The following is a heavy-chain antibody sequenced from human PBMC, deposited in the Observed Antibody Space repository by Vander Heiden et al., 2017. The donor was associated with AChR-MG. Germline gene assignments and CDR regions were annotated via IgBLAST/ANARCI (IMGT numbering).Heavy chain of an antibody. CDR3: AKDSRDYGDPRWYFDY. J-gene: IGHJ4*02. CDR1: GFTFSSYG. D-gene: IGHD4-17*01. V-gene: IGHV3-30*18. CDR2: ISYDGSNK. Sequence: QVQLVESGGGVVQPGRSLRLSCAASGFTFSSYGLHWVRQAPGKGLEWVAVISYDGSNKYYADSVKGRFTISRDNSKNTLYLQMNSLRAEDTAVYYCAKDSRDYGDPRWYFDYWGQGTLVTVSS.